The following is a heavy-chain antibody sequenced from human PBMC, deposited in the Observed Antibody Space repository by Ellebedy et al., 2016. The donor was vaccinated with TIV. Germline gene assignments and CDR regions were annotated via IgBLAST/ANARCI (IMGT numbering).Heavy chain of an antibody. J-gene: IGHJ4*02. CDR1: GGSISSSNW. CDR3: ARSGGWYTPYDY. Sequence: MPGGSLRLSCAVSGGSISSSNWWSWVRQPPGKGLEWIGYIYSSGSGEYNPSLKSRVTMSVDTSKSQFSLRLNSVTAADTAVYYCARSGGWYTPYDYWGQGTLVTVSS. D-gene: IGHD6-19*01. V-gene: IGHV4-4*02. CDR2: IYSSGSG.